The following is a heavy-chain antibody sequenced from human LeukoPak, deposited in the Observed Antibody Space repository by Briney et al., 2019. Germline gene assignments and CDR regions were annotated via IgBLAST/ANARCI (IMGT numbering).Heavy chain of an antibody. Sequence: SETLSLTCTVSGGSISSYYRSWIRQPAGKGLEWIGRIYTSGSTNYNPSLKSRVTISVDTSKNQFSLKLSSVTAADTAVYYCASEGATGGTYNWFDPWGQGTLVTVSS. V-gene: IGHV4-4*07. J-gene: IGHJ5*02. CDR2: IYTSGST. D-gene: IGHD1-1*01. CDR1: GGSISSYY. CDR3: ASEGATGGTYNWFDP.